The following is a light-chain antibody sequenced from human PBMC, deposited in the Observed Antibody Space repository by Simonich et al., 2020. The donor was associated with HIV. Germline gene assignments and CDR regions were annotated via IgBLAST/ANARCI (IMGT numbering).Light chain of an antibody. CDR2: GAS. CDR3: QKYNSAPFT. Sequence: EIVMTQSPATLSVSPGERATLSCRASQSVSSNLAWYQQKPGQAPRRLIYGASTRATGIPARFSGSGSGTDFTLTISSLQPEDVATYYCQKYNSAPFTFGQGTRLEIK. V-gene: IGKV3-15*01. CDR1: QSVSSN. J-gene: IGKJ5*01.